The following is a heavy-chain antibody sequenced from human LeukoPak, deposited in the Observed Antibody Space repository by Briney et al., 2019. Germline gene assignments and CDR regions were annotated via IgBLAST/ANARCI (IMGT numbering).Heavy chain of an antibody. D-gene: IGHD6-13*01. J-gene: IGHJ3*02. CDR3: ARLDDTRSSWYVPRWLGAFDI. Sequence: PGGSLRLSCAASGFTFSSYSMNWVRQAPGKGLEWVSSISSSSSYIYYADSVKGRFTISRDNAKNSLYLQMNSLRAEDTAVYYCARLDDTRSSWYVPRWLGAFDIWGQGTMVTVSS. V-gene: IGHV3-21*01. CDR1: GFTFSSYS. CDR2: ISSSSSYI.